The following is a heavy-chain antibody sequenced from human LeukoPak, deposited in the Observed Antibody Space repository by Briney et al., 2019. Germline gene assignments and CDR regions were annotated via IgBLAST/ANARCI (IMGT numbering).Heavy chain of an antibody. CDR3: ARLATIGDYFDY. J-gene: IGHJ4*02. Sequence: GASLKVSCKASGYTFTTYYMHWVRQAPGQGLEWMGMINPIGGSTRYAQQFQGRVTMTRDTSTSTVYMELRSLRSDDTAVYYCARLATIGDYFDYWGQGTLVTVSS. CDR1: GYTFTTYY. CDR2: INPIGGST. D-gene: IGHD5-24*01. V-gene: IGHV1-46*01.